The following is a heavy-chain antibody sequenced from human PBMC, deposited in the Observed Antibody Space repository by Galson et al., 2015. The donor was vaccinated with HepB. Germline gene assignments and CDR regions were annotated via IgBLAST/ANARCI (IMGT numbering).Heavy chain of an antibody. CDR2: ISAYNGNT. CDR1: GYTFTSYG. V-gene: IGHV1-18*04. CDR3: ARDGPTPGKGTAEYFQH. Sequence: SVKVSCKASGYTFTSYGISWVRQAPGQGLEWMGWISAYNGNTNYAQKLQGRVTMTTDTSTSTAYMELRSLRSDDTAVYYCARDGPTPGKGTAEYFQHWGQGTLVTVSS. D-gene: IGHD4-23*01. J-gene: IGHJ1*01.